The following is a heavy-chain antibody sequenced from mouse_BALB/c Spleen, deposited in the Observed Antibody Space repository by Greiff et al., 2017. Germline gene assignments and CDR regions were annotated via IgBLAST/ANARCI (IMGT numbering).Heavy chain of an antibody. J-gene: IGHJ4*01. CDR3: ARQGYDYAMDY. D-gene: IGHD2-4*01. CDR1: GFTFSSYG. Sequence: EVQLVECGGDLVKPGGSLKLSCAASGFTFSSYGMSWVRQTPDKRLEWVATISSGGSYTYYPDSVKGRFTISRDNAKNTLYLQMSSLKSEDTAMYYCARQGYDYAMDYWGQGTSVTVSS. CDR2: ISSGGSYT. V-gene: IGHV5-6*01.